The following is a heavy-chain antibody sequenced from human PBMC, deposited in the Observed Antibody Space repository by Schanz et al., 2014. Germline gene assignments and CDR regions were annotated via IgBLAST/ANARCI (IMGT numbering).Heavy chain of an antibody. V-gene: IGHV3-23*01. CDR3: AKSQGSSFDS. CDR2: NSGSGGST. D-gene: IGHD6-13*01. J-gene: IGHJ4*02. Sequence: EVQLLESGGGLVQPGGSLRLSCAASGFTFSIYAMSWVRQAPGKGLEWVSANSGSGGSTYYADSVKGRFTISRDNSKNALYRQMNGLRAEDSGVWYCAKSQGSSFDSWGQGTLVTVAS. CDR1: GFTFSIYA.